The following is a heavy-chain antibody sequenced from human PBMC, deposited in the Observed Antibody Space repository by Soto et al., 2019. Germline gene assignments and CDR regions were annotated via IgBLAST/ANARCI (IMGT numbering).Heavy chain of an antibody. Sequence: QVQLQESGPGLVKPSQTLSLTCTVSGGSISSGDYYCSWIRQPPGKGLEWIGYLYYSGSTYYNPSHKCRVTLSVYPSKKQFSLKLSSVTAADTAVYYCARAWLQLYYYGMDVWGQGTTVTVSS. V-gene: IGHV4-30-4*01. CDR2: LYYSGST. CDR1: GGSISSGDYY. CDR3: ARAWLQLYYYGMDV. D-gene: IGHD5-12*01. J-gene: IGHJ6*02.